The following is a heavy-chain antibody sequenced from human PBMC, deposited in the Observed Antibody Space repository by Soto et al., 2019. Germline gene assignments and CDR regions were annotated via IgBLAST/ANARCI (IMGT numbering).Heavy chain of an antibody. J-gene: IGHJ6*02. V-gene: IGHV3-11*06. CDR3: ARDSTGSGLDYGMDV. CDR2: ISSDSIYT. D-gene: IGHD3-10*01. Sequence: QVQLVESGGGLVKPGGSLRLSCAASGFTFNDHYMTWIRQAPGKGLEWVSFISSDSIYTNSADSVKGRFTISRDNAKNLLYLQMSSLSVEDTAVYYCARDSTGSGLDYGMDVWGQGTPVAVS. CDR1: GFTFNDHY.